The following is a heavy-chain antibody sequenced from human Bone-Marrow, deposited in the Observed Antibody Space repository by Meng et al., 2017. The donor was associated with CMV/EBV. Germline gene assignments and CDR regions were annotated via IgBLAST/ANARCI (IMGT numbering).Heavy chain of an antibody. CDR2: ISSSGSTI. V-gene: IGHV3-11*01. CDR3: AREKQFRVQAMVVDY. J-gene: IGHJ4*02. D-gene: IGHD5-18*01. CDR1: GFTFSDYY. Sequence: GGSLRLSCAASGFTFSDYYMSWIRQAPGKGLEWVSYISSSGSTIYYADSVKGRFTISRDNAKNSLYLQMNSLRAEDTAVYYCAREKQFRVQAMVVDYWGQGTLVTVSS.